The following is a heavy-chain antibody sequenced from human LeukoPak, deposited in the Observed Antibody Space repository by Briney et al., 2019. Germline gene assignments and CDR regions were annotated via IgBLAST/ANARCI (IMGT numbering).Heavy chain of an antibody. V-gene: IGHV3-33*01. J-gene: IGHJ4*02. CDR2: IWYDGGNK. D-gene: IGHD3-22*01. CDR1: GFTFCESG. Sequence: GRSLRLSCAASGFTFCESGMHWVRQAPGKGLEWVALIWYDGGNKYYADSVKGRYTISRDNSKNTLYLQMNSLRAEDTAVYYCVRGYYYHTSGYWGIDYWGQGTLVTVSS. CDR3: VRGYYYHTSGYWGIDY.